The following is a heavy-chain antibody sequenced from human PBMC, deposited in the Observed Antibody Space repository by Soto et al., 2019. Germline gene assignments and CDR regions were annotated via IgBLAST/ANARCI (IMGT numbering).Heavy chain of an antibody. D-gene: IGHD3-10*01. CDR1: GVTVSNVW. CDR3: TTGIGTMDF. Sequence: GGSLRLSCAASGVTVSNVWMSWVRQAPGKGLECVGRIKRKTEGGPADYGAPVKGRFTISRDDSQNTLYLQMNSLKTEGTAVYYCTTGIGTMDFWGQGTLVTVSS. V-gene: IGHV3-15*01. CDR2: IKRKTEGGPA. J-gene: IGHJ1*01.